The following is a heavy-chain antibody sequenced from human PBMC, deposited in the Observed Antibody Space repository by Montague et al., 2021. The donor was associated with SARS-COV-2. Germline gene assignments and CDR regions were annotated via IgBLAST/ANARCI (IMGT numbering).Heavy chain of an antibody. CDR2: IYSSGST. Sequence: SKTLSLTCTVSGGSIRSYYWSWIRQPPGKGLEWIGEIYSSGSTNYNPSHKSRVTISMDTSKGQFSLKLTSVTAADTAVYYCARHTRGWQPFDFWGRGTLVTVSS. V-gene: IGHV4-59*01. CDR1: GGSIRSYY. J-gene: IGHJ4*02. D-gene: IGHD6-19*01. CDR3: ARHTRGWQPFDF.